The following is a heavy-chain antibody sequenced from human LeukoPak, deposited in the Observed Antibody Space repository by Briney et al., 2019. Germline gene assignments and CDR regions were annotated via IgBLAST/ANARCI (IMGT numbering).Heavy chain of an antibody. D-gene: IGHD5-18*01. J-gene: IGHJ4*02. Sequence: PGRSLRLSCAASGFTFSSYGMHWVRQAPGKGLEWVAVIWYDGSNKYYADSVKGRFTISRDNSKNTLYLQMNSLRAEDTAVYYCARDDTAMVMSGSQFWGQGTLVTVSS. CDR1: GFTFSSYG. CDR2: IWYDGSNK. V-gene: IGHV3-33*01. CDR3: ARDDTAMVMSGSQF.